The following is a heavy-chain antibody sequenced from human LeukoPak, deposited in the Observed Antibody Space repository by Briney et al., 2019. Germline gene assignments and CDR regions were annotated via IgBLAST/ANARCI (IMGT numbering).Heavy chain of an antibody. V-gene: IGHV4-34*01. CDR2: INHSGST. Sequence: SETLSLTCAVYGGSFSGYYWSWIRQPPGKGLEWIGEINHSGSTNYNPSLKSRVTISVDTSKNQFSLKLSSVTAADTAVYYCATLSNESKYYFDYWSQGTLVTVSS. D-gene: IGHD4-4*01. CDR3: ATLSNESKYYFDY. J-gene: IGHJ4*02. CDR1: GGSFSGYY.